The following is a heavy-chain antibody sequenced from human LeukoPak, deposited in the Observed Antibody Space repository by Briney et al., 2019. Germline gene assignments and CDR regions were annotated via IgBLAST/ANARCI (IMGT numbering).Heavy chain of an antibody. CDR3: ARYKYLPVNYYDSSNDAFDI. Sequence: RTSETLSLTCTVSGGSISSYYWSWIRQPPGKGLEWIGDIYYSGSTNYNPSLKSRVTISVDTSKNQFSLKLSSVTAADTAVYYCARYKYLPVNYYDSSNDAFDIWGQGTMVTVSS. CDR2: IYYSGST. CDR1: GGSISSYY. J-gene: IGHJ3*02. D-gene: IGHD3-22*01. V-gene: IGHV4-59*08.